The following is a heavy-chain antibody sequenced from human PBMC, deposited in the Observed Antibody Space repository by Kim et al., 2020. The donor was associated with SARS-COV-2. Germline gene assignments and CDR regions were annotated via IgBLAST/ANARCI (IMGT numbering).Heavy chain of an antibody. J-gene: IGHJ4*02. CDR1: GFTFSSYE. V-gene: IGHV3-48*03. CDR3: VRDRRTSGWYYFDY. D-gene: IGHD6-13*01. Sequence: GGSLRLSCVASGFTFSSYEMNWVRQAPGKGLEWVAFIGSSAYTVYYADSVKGRFTISRDNAKNSLFLEMSSLRAEETAVYYCVRDRRTSGWYYFDYWGRGGLGTVSS. CDR2: IGSSAYTV.